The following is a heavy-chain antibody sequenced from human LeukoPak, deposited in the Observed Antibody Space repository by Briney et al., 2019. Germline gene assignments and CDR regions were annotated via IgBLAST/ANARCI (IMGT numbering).Heavy chain of an antibody. CDR1: GFSFSSYW. D-gene: IGHD3-22*01. J-gene: IGHJ4*02. CDR3: ASSHDSSGND. V-gene: IGHV3-7*01. CDR2: IKYDGSHK. Sequence: GGSLRLSCVASGFSFSSYWMAWVRQAPGKELEWVANIKYDGSHKYYVDSVKGRFIISRDNAKNSVYLQMNSLRVDDTAVYFCASSHDSSGNDWGQGTMVTVSS.